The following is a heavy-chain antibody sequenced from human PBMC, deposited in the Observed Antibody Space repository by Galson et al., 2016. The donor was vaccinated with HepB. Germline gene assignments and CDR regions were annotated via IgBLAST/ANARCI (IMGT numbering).Heavy chain of an antibody. Sequence: SLRLSCAASGFTFSSYGMHWVRQAPGKGLEWVAVIWYDGSNKYYADSVKGRFTISRDNSKNTLYLQMNSLRAEDTAVYYCASEREWETYYYGMDVWGQGTTVTVSS. CDR2: IWYDGSNK. J-gene: IGHJ6*02. CDR3: ASEREWETYYYGMDV. V-gene: IGHV3-33*01. CDR1: GFTFSSYG. D-gene: IGHD1-26*01.